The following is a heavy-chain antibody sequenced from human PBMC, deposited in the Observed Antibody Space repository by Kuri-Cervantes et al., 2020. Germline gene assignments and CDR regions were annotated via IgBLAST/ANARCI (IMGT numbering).Heavy chain of an antibody. CDR1: GGSFSGYY. D-gene: IGHD6-19*01. CDR3: ARHMSSGRRHFDY. Sequence: SETLSLTCAVYGGSFSGYYWSWIRQPPGKGLEWIGEINHSGSTNYNPSLRSRVTISLDTSKNQFSLNLRSVTAADTAVYYCARHMSSGRRHFDYWGQGTLVTVSS. V-gene: IGHV4-34*01. CDR2: INHSGST. J-gene: IGHJ4*02.